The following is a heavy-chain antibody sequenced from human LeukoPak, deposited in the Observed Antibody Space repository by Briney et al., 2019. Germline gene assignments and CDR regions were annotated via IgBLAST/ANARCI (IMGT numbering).Heavy chain of an antibody. D-gene: IGHD3-22*01. Sequence: GGSLRLSCAASGFTFSSYSMNWVRQAPGKGLEWVSSISSSSSYIYYADSVKGRFTISRDNAKNSLYLQMNSLRAEDTAVYYCARGARYYYDSSGYYQPAVDYWGQGTLVTVSS. CDR1: GFTFSSYS. V-gene: IGHV3-21*01. J-gene: IGHJ4*02. CDR2: ISSSSSYI. CDR3: ARGARYYYDSSGYYQPAVDY.